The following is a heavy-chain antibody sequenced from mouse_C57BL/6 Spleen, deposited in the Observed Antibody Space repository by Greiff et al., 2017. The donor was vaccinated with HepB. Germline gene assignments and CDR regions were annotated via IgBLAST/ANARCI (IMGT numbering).Heavy chain of an antibody. Sequence: EVQVVESGGGLVQPGGSMKLSCVASGFTFSNYWMNWVRQSPEKGLEWVAQIRLKSDNYATHYAESVKGRFTISRDDSKSSVYLQMNNLRAEDTGIYYCTPIYYGNAFAYWGQGTLVTVSA. CDR1: GFTFSNYW. J-gene: IGHJ3*01. D-gene: IGHD2-1*01. CDR3: TPIYYGNAFAY. CDR2: IRLKSDNYAT. V-gene: IGHV6-3*01.